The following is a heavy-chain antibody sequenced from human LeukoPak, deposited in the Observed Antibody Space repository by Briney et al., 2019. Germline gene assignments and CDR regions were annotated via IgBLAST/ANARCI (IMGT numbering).Heavy chain of an antibody. V-gene: IGHV3-11*04. J-gene: IGHJ4*02. CDR2: ISSSGSTI. CDR1: GFTFSDYY. D-gene: IGHD3-3*01. Sequence: GGSLRLSCAASGFTFSDYYMSWIRQAPGKGLEWVSYISSSGSTIYYADSVKGRFTISRDNAKNSLYLQMNSLRAEDTAVYYCARALHYDFWSGPPTGYWGQGTLVTVSS. CDR3: ARALHYDFWSGPPTGY.